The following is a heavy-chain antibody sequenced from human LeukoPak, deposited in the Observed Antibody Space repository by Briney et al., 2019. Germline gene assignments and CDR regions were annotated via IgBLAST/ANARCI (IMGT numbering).Heavy chain of an antibody. D-gene: IGHD6-25*01. V-gene: IGHV3-13*01. CDR1: GFTFSSYD. CDR2: IGTAGDT. CDR3: ARVAVNLDAFDI. Sequence: GGSLRLSCAASGFTFSSYDMHWVRQATGKGLEWVSAIGTAGDTYYPGSVKGRFTISRENAKNSLYLQMNSLRAGDTAVYYCARVAVNLDAFDIWGQGTMVTVSS. J-gene: IGHJ3*02.